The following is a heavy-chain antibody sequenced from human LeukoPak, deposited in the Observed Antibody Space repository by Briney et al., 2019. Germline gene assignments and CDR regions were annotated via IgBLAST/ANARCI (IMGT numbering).Heavy chain of an antibody. CDR3: ARVGYCSSTSCIRDAFDI. CDR1: EYTFTGYY. Sequence: AASVKVSCKASEYTFTGYYMHWVRQSPGQGLEWMGWINPNSGGTNYAQKFQGRVTMTRDTSISTAYMELSRLRSDDTAVYYCARVGYCSSTSCIRDAFDIWGQGTMVTVSS. V-gene: IGHV1-2*02. J-gene: IGHJ3*02. CDR2: INPNSGGT. D-gene: IGHD2-2*01.